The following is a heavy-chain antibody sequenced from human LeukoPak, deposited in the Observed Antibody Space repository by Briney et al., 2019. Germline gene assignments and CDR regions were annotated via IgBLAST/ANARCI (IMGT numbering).Heavy chain of an antibody. J-gene: IGHJ4*02. CDR2: IYYSGST. CDR3: ARYDYGDIDY. V-gene: IGHV4-61*01. D-gene: IGHD4-17*01. CDR1: GGSVSSSSYY. Sequence: SETLSLTCTVSGGSVSSSSYYWGWIRQPPGKGLEWIGYIYYSGSTNYNPSLKSRVTISVDTSKNQFSLKLSSVTVADTAVYYCARYDYGDIDYWGQGTLVTVSS.